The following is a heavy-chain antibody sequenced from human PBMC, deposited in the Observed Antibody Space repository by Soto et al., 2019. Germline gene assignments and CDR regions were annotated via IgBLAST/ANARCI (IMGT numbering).Heavy chain of an antibody. Sequence: PGGSLRLSCAASGFTFSSYEINWVRQAPGKGLEWVSYISSSGSTIYYADSVKGRFTISRDNAKNSLYLQMNSLRAEDTAVYYCARGNVDIVATITGYYYGMDVWGQGTAVTVSS. V-gene: IGHV3-48*03. D-gene: IGHD5-12*01. J-gene: IGHJ6*02. CDR2: ISSSGSTI. CDR3: ARGNVDIVATITGYYYGMDV. CDR1: GFTFSSYE.